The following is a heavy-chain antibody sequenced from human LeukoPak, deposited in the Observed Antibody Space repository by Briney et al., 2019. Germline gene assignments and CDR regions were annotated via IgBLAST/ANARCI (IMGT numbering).Heavy chain of an antibody. Sequence: SETLSLTCAVYGGSFSGYYWSWIRQPPGKGLEWIGYIYYSGSTNYNPSLKSRVTISVDTSKNQFSLKLSSVTAADTAVYYCARVRKGIAAAGTLYYYYMDVWGKGTTVTVSS. V-gene: IGHV4-59*12. CDR2: IYYSGST. D-gene: IGHD6-13*01. CDR1: GGSFSGYY. J-gene: IGHJ6*03. CDR3: ARVRKGIAAAGTLYYYYMDV.